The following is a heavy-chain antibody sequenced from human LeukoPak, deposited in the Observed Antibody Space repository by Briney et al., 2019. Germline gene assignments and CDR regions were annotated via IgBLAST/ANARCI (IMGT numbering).Heavy chain of an antibody. CDR3: ARGGYCSSTSCYGDFDY. CDR1: GGSFSGYY. Sequence: NPSETLSLTCAVYGGSFSGYYWSWIRQPPGKGLEWIGEINHSGSTNYNPSLKSRVTISVDTSKNQFSLKLSSVTAADTAVYYCARGGYCSSTSCYGDFDYWGQGTLVTVSS. J-gene: IGHJ4*02. CDR2: INHSGST. V-gene: IGHV4-34*01. D-gene: IGHD2-2*01.